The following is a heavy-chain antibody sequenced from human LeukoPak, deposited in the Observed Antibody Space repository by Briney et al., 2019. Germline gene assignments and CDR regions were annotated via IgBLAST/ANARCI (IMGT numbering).Heavy chain of an antibody. V-gene: IGHV4-34*01. Sequence: SETLSLTCAVYGGSFSGYYWSWIRQPPGKGLEWIGEINHSGSTNYNPSLKSRVTISVDTSKNQFSLKLSSVTAADRAVYYCARDGGLVVLDYWGQGTLVTVSS. J-gene: IGHJ4*02. CDR2: INHSGST. CDR1: GGSFSGYY. CDR3: ARDGGLVVLDY. D-gene: IGHD2-21*01.